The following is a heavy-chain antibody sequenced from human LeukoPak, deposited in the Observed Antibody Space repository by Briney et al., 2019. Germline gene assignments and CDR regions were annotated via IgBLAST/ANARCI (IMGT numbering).Heavy chain of an antibody. V-gene: IGHV1-8*01. CDR3: ARGRRYYDSSGYPSLYYYYGMDV. Sequence: ASVKVSCKASGYTFTSCDINWVRQATGQGLEWMGWMNPNSGNTGYAQKFQGRVTMTRNTSISTAYMELSSLRSEDTAVYYCARGRRYYDSSGYPSLYYYYGMDVWGQGTTVTVSS. J-gene: IGHJ6*02. CDR2: MNPNSGNT. D-gene: IGHD3-22*01. CDR1: GYTFTSCD.